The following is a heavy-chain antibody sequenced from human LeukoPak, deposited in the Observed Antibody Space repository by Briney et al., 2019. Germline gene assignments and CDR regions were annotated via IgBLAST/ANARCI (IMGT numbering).Heavy chain of an antibody. Sequence: GGSLRLSCAASGFTFSSYGMSWVRQAPGKGLEWVSTIGGSGDSTYYADSVKGRFTISRDNSKNTLYLQMDSPGAEDTAVYYCAKAFSSAYDYGPTDSWGQGTLVTVSS. V-gene: IGHV3-23*01. J-gene: IGHJ4*02. CDR1: GFTFSSYG. D-gene: IGHD4/OR15-4a*01. CDR3: AKAFSSAYDYGPTDS. CDR2: IGGSGDST.